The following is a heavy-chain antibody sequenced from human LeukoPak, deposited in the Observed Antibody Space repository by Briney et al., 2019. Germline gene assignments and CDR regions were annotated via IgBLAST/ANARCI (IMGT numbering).Heavy chain of an antibody. CDR2: INLRGST. D-gene: IGHD6-19*01. CDR1: GGSFNDYY. V-gene: IGHV4-34*01. Sequence: SETLSLTCAVYGGSFNDYYWNWIRQPPGKGLEWIGEINLRGSTTYNPSLKSRVTISLDESKNQFSLKLSSVTATDTAVYYCATIAVTRGLPYFDYWGQGVMVTVSS. J-gene: IGHJ4*02. CDR3: ATIAVTRGLPYFDY.